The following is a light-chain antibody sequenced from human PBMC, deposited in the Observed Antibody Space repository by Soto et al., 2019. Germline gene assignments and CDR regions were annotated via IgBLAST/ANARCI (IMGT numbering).Light chain of an antibody. CDR3: QQHNNWPPIT. V-gene: IGKV3-15*01. CDR1: QIVRSN. J-gene: IGKJ5*01. Sequence: EVVMTHSPSTRSVSPVERVTLSCMASQIVRSNLAWYQQKPGQSPRLLIYGASTRATGIPARFSGSGSGTESTLTISSLQSEDFAVYYCQQHNNWPPITFGQGTRLEIK. CDR2: GAS.